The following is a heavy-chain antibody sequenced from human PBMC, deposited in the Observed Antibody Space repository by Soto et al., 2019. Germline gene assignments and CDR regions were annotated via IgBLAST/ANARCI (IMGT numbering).Heavy chain of an antibody. CDR1: GFAFSSYA. J-gene: IGHJ4*02. D-gene: IGHD3-22*01. CDR3: AKRDSYDSSGYAPLFAS. CDR2: ISGSGSRA. V-gene: IGHV3-23*01. Sequence: GGSLRLSCAASGFAFSSYAMSWVRQAPGKGLEWVSGISGSGSRAYYADSVKGRFTISRDNSKNTLCLQMNSLRVEDTAVFYCAKRDSYDSSGYAPLFASWGQGTLVTVSS.